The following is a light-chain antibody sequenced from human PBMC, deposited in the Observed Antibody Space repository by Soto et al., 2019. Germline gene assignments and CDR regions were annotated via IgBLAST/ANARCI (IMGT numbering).Light chain of an antibody. CDR2: EAS. V-gene: IGKV1-5*03. J-gene: IGKJ1*01. CDR1: QSISGS. CDR3: QQYNGFWT. Sequence: DIQMTQSPSTLSASVGDRVTITCRASQSISGSLAWYQQKPGKAPKLLIYEASNLKSGVPSRFSGSGAGTEYTLTISSVQPDDSASYYCQQYNGFWTFGQGTREEVK.